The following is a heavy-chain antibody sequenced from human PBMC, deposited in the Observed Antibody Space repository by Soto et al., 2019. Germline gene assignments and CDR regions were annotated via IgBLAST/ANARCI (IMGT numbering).Heavy chain of an antibody. V-gene: IGHV3-7*01. CDR3: ERGARI. CDR1: RFTFSGYW. Sequence: PGGSLRLSCADSRFTFSGYWMYWVRQAPGKGLEWVANIKEDGSEKNYVDSVRGRFTISRDNAKNSLYLQMNSLRAEDTAVYYCERGARIWGQGTMVTVSS. J-gene: IGHJ3*02. CDR2: IKEDGSEK.